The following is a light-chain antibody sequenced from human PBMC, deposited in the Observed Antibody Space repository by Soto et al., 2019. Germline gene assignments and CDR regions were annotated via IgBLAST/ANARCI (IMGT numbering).Light chain of an antibody. CDR3: QQYNNWPPVT. CDR1: QSVSSN. J-gene: IGKJ5*01. CDR2: DAS. V-gene: IGKV3D-15*01. Sequence: EIVLTQSPGTLYLSPGERATLSCRASQSVSSNLAWYQQKPGQAPRLLIYDASNRATGIPARFSGSGSGTEFTLTISSLQSEDFAVYYCQQYNNWPPVTFGQGTRLEIK.